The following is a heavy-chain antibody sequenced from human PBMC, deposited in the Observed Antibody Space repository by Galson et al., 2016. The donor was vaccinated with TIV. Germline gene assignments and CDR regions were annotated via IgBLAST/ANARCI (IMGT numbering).Heavy chain of an antibody. CDR2: IYNNMDFSETT. Sequence: LSLTCTVSGDSISSYYWTWIRQSPGKGLEWIGYIYNNMDFSETTNYNPSLMSRVTISLDTSRSRISLKLTSVTAADTAVYYCARQRNLSNGPWFDSWGQGALVTVSS. CDR1: GDSISSYY. V-gene: IGHV4-59*08. J-gene: IGHJ5*01. CDR3: ARQRNLSNGPWFDS. D-gene: IGHD2-8*01.